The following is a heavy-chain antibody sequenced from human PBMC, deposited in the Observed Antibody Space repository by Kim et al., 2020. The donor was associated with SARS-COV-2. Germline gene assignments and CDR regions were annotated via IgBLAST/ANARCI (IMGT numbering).Heavy chain of an antibody. CDR3: AKDFQGSSWDYYYYGMDV. CDR2: ISWDGGST. V-gene: IGHV3-43D*03. J-gene: IGHJ6*02. D-gene: IGHD6-13*01. Sequence: GGSLRLSCAASGFTFDDYAMHWVRQAPGKGLEWVSLISWDGGSTYYADSVKGRFTISRDNSKNSLYLQMNSLRAEDTALYYCAKDFQGSSWDYYYYGMDVWGQGTTVTVSS. CDR1: GFTFDDYA.